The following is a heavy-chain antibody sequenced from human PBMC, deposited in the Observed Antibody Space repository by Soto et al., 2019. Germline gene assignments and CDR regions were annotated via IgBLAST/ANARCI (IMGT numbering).Heavy chain of an antibody. Sequence: SVKVSCKASGGTFSSYAISWVRQAPGQGLEWMGGIIPIFGTANYAQKFQSRVTITADESTSTAYMELSSLRSEDTAVYYCAREKILTMVRVVISWFDPWGQGTLVTVSS. J-gene: IGHJ5*02. CDR1: GGTFSSYA. V-gene: IGHV1-69*13. CDR3: AREKILTMVRVVISWFDP. CDR2: IIPIFGTA. D-gene: IGHD3-10*01.